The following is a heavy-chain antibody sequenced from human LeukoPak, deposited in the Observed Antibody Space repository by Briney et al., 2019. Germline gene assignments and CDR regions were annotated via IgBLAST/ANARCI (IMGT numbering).Heavy chain of an antibody. V-gene: IGHV3-48*03. D-gene: IGHD3-10*01. CDR3: AREYYYGSGTPLLFDY. CDR1: GFTFSSYE. J-gene: IGHJ4*02. CDR2: ISSSGSTV. Sequence: PGGSLRLSCAASGFTFSSYEMNWVRQAPGKGLEWVSYISSSGSTVYYADSVKGRFTISRDNAKNSLYLQMNGLRAEDTAVYYCAREYYYGSGTPLLFDYWGQGTLVTVSS.